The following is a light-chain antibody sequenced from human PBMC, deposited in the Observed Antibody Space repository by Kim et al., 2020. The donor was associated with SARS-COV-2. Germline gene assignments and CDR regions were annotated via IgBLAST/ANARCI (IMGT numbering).Light chain of an antibody. Sequence: ACGGDRVSSACRTSQDIRNDLGWYQQNPGRAPKRLIYGASSLQRGVPSRFSGSGSGTEFTLTISSLQPEDFATYFCLQHNTYPFTFGQGTRLEIK. CDR1: QDIRND. J-gene: IGKJ5*01. CDR3: LQHNTYPFT. V-gene: IGKV1-17*01. CDR2: GAS.